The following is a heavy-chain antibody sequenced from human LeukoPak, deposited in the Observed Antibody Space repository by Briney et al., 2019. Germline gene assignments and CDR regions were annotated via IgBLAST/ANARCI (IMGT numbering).Heavy chain of an antibody. CDR2: ISSTSSYI. CDR3: ARGPAITVLGVVPTFDY. Sequence: GGSLRLSCAASGFTFSDYSMNWVRQAPGKGLEWVSSISSTSSYIYYADSVKGRFTISRDNAKNSLYLQMNSLRAEDTAVYYCARGPAITVLGVVPTFDYWGQETPFTVSS. V-gene: IGHV3-21*01. J-gene: IGHJ4*02. D-gene: IGHD3-3*01. CDR1: GFTFSDYS.